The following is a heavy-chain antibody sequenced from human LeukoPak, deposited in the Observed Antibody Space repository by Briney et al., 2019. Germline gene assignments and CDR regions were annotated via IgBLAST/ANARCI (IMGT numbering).Heavy chain of an antibody. J-gene: IGHJ4*02. CDR3: ARGYSSGPLDFDY. V-gene: IGHV4-59*01. D-gene: IGHD6-19*01. Sequence: SETLSLTCTVSGGSISSYYWSWIRQPPRKGLEWIGYIYYSGSTNYNPSLKSRVTISVDTSKNQFSLKLSAVTAADTAVYYCARGYSSGPLDFDYWGQGNLGTVSS. CDR2: IYYSGST. CDR1: GGSISSYY.